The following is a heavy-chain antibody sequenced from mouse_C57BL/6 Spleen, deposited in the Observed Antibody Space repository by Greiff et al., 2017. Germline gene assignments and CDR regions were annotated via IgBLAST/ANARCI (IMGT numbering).Heavy chain of an antibody. D-gene: IGHD6-5*01. Sequence: DVKLVESGGGLVKPGGSLKLSCAASGFTFSSYAMSWVRQTPEKRLEWVATISDGGSYTYYPDNVKGRFTISRDNAKNNLYLQMSHLKSEDTAMYYCARDQSPPYPEYYAMDYWGQGTSVTVSS. CDR2: ISDGGSYT. J-gene: IGHJ4*01. CDR3: ARDQSPPYPEYYAMDY. CDR1: GFTFSSYA. V-gene: IGHV5-4*01.